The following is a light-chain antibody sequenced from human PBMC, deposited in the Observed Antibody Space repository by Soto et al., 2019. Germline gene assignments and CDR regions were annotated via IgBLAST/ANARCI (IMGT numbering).Light chain of an antibody. CDR1: SGSIASNY. CDR2: EDN. J-gene: IGLJ3*02. V-gene: IGLV6-57*01. CDR3: QSYDDTNQV. Sequence: NFMLTQPHSVSESPGKTVIISCTRRSGSIASNYVQWYQQRPGSSPTTVIYEDNQRPSGVPDRFSGSIDSSSNSASLTISGLETEDEADYFCQSYDDTNQVFGGGTQLTVL.